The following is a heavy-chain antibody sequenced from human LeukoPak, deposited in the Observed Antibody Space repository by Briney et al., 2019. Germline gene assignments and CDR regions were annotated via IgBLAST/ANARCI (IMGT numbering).Heavy chain of an antibody. CDR1: GFTFNNYN. V-gene: IGHV3-23*01. CDR2: ISGSGGRT. J-gene: IGHJ4*02. D-gene: IGHD6-19*01. CDR3: AKHGYSSGWYRAWDY. Sequence: GGSLRLSCAASGFTFNNYNMSWVRQAPGKGLEWVSAISGSGGRTYYADSVKGRFTISRDDSKNTLYLQMNSLRAEDTAVYYCAKHGYSSGWYRAWDYWGQGTLVTVSS.